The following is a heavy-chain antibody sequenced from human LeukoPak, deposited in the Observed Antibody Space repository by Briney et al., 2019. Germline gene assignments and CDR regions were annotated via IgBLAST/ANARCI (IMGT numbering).Heavy chain of an antibody. CDR1: GFTFSSYA. V-gene: IGHV3-74*01. CDR3: ARDRGSPDAFDI. CDR2: INIDGRNT. Sequence: PGGSLRLSCAASGFTFSSYAMHWVRQAPGKGLVWVSHINIDGRNTRYADSVKGRFTISRDNAKNTLYLQMNSLRAEDTAVYYCARDRGSPDAFDIWGQGTTVTVSS. D-gene: IGHD6-19*01. J-gene: IGHJ3*02.